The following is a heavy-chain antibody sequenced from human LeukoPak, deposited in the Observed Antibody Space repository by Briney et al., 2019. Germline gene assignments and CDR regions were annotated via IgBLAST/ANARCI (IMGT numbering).Heavy chain of an antibody. V-gene: IGHV3-9*01. CDR2: ISWNSGNI. CDR1: GFKFDDYG. J-gene: IGHJ4*02. CDR3: TRASPPFGGVVAPSYYFDY. Sequence: GGSLRLSCVASGFKFDDYGMHWVRQRPGKGLEWVSGISWNSGNIGYADSVRGRFTISRDDIKNSLYLQMNSLTPEDTALYFCTRASPPFGGVVAPSYYFDYWGLGTLVTVYS. D-gene: IGHD3-16*02.